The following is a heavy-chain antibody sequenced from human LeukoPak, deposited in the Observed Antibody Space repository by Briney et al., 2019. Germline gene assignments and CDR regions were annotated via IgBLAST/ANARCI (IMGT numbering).Heavy chain of an antibody. Sequence: PGGSLRLSCAASGFTFSSYAMHWVRQAPGKGLEWVAVISYDGSNKYYADSVKGRFTISRDNSKNTLYLQMNSLRAEDTAVYYCAKDRIVSVDGWLQPDYWGQGTLVTVSS. CDR1: GFTFSSYA. J-gene: IGHJ4*02. V-gene: IGHV3-30-3*01. CDR3: AKDRIVSVDGWLQPDY. D-gene: IGHD5-24*01. CDR2: ISYDGSNK.